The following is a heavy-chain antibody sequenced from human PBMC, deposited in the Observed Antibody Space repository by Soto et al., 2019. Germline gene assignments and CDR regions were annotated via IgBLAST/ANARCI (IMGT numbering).Heavy chain of an antibody. CDR3: AKEQLRHCDLDV. D-gene: IGHD3-9*01. J-gene: IGHJ6*02. CDR1: GFTFRNYA. Sequence: EVQLLESGGGLVQPGGSLRLSCAASGFTFRNYAVTWVRQAPGKGLEWVSGISGSGRGTFYADSVKGRFTISRDNSRNTLYLQMSSLRAEDTAVYYCAKEQLRHCDLDVWGQGTTVTVSS. CDR2: ISGSGRGT. V-gene: IGHV3-23*01.